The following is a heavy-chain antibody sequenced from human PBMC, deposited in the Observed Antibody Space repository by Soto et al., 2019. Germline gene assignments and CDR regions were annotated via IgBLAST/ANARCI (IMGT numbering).Heavy chain of an antibody. CDR2: IWYDGSNK. Sequence: GGSLRLSCAASGFTFSSYGMHWVRQAPGKGLEWVAVIWYDGSNKYYADSVKGRFTISRDNSKNTLYLQMNSLRAEDTAVYYCARDGLEGVAFDIWGQGTMDPVSS. CDR3: ARDGLEGVAFDI. J-gene: IGHJ3*02. V-gene: IGHV3-33*01. CDR1: GFTFSSYG.